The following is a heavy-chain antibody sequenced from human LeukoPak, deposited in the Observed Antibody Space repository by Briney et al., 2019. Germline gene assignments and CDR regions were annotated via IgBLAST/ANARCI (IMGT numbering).Heavy chain of an antibody. CDR2: IYYSGST. CDR3: ASTSSSWLPLDY. J-gene: IGHJ4*02. D-gene: IGHD6-13*01. Sequence: SETLSLTCTVSGGSISSNTYYWGWIRQPPGKGLEWISSIYYSGSTYYNPSLKSRVTISVDTSKNQFSLKLSSVTAADTAVYYCASTSSSWLPLDYWGQGTLVTVSS. V-gene: IGHV4-39*01. CDR1: GGSISSNTYY.